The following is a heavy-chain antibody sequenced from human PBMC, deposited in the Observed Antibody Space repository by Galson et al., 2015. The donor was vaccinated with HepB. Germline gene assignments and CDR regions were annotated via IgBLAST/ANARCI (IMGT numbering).Heavy chain of an antibody. CDR1: GFTFSSYG. J-gene: IGHJ6*03. CDR3: AKDPLSQEPDYYMDV. V-gene: IGHV3-30*18. D-gene: IGHD1-26*01. CDR2: ISYDGSNK. Sequence: SLRLSCAASGFTFSSYGMHWVRQAPGKGLEWVAVISYDGSNKYYADSVKGRFTISRDNSKNTLYLQMNSLRAEDTAVYYCAKDPLSQEPDYYMDVWGKGTTVTVSS.